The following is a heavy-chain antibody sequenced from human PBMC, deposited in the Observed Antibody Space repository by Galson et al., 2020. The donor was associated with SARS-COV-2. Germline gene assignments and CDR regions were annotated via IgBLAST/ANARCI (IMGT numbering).Heavy chain of an antibody. V-gene: IGHV3-15*01. CDR2: IKTQTDGGTT. D-gene: IGHD3-10*01. CDR1: GFTFSSAW. CDR3: ALRIGGLGYLDV. Sequence: GESLKISCAASGFTFSSAWMIWVRQAPGKGLEWVGRIKTQTDGGTTDYAAPVKDRFIISRDDSKNTLYLQMNSLKTEDTGVYYCALRIGGLGYLDVWGKGTPVPVSS. J-gene: IGHJ6*03.